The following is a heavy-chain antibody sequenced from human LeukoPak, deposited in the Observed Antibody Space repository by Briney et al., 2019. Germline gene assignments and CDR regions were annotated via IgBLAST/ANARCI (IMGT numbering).Heavy chain of an antibody. CDR3: ARDDRTSDEADFFDP. CDR1: GYSFVTSD. Sequence: ASVKVSCKTSGYSFVTSDVNWVRQAAGQGLEWMGWMNPLSGNTGYAQKFQGRVTLTTDTSTSTAYMEMRSLTSDDTAVYYCARDDRTSDEADFFDPWGQGTLVTVSS. V-gene: IGHV1-8*01. J-gene: IGHJ5*02. D-gene: IGHD2-21*01. CDR2: MNPLSGNT.